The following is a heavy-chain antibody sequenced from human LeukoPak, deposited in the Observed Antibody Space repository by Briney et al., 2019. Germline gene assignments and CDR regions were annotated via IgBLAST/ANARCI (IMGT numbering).Heavy chain of an antibody. J-gene: IGHJ4*02. CDR2: INHSGST. CDR3: ARGGFVGATIDY. D-gene: IGHD1-26*01. Sequence: PSETLSLTCTVSGYSISSDYYWGWIRQPPGKGLEWIGEINHSGSTNYNPSLKSRVTISVDTSKNQFSLKLSSVTAADTAVYYCARGGFVGATIDYWGQGILVTVSS. CDR1: GYSISSDYY. V-gene: IGHV4-38-2*02.